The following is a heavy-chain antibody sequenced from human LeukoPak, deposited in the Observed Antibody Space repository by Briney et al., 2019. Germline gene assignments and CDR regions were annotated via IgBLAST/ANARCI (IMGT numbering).Heavy chain of an antibody. CDR2: ISSSSIHI. V-gene: IGHV3-21*01. Sequence: PGGSLRLSCAASGFTFSSYSVNWVRQAPGKGLEWVSSISSSSIHIYYADSVKGRFTISRDKAKNSLYLQMNSLRAEDTAVYYCARDRQTGHFDYWGQGTLVTVSS. D-gene: IGHD1-1*01. CDR3: ARDRQTGHFDY. CDR1: GFTFSSYS. J-gene: IGHJ4*02.